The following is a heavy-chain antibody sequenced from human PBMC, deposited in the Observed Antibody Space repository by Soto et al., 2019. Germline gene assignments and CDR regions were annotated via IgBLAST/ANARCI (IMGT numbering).Heavy chain of an antibody. J-gene: IGHJ4*02. CDR3: ARGGEVPGY. CDR2: ISSSGSTI. V-gene: IGHV3-48*03. D-gene: IGHD3-16*01. Sequence: GGSLRLSCAASGFAFSSDEMNWVRQAPGKGLEWVSYISSSGSTISYADSVKGRFTISKDNAKNSLSLQMKGRGAEARAVNYCARGGEVPGYWGQGTLVTVSS. CDR1: GFAFSSDE.